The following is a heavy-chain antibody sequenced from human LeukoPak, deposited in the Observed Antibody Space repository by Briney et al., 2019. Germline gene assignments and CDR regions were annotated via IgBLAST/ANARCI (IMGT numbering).Heavy chain of an antibody. CDR2: IIPIFGTA. CDR1: GYTFSNYG. V-gene: IGHV1-69*13. D-gene: IGHD3-22*01. CDR3: ARAGTYYYDSSGYFPLGY. J-gene: IGHJ4*02. Sequence: SVKVSCKASGYTFSNYGIIWVRQAPGQGLEWMGGIIPIFGTANYAQKFQGRVTITADESTSTAYMELSSLRSEDTAVYYCARAGTYYYDSSGYFPLGYWGQGTLVTVSS.